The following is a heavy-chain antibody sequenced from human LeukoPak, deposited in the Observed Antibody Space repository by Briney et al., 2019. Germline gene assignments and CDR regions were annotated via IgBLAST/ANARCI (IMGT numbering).Heavy chain of an antibody. V-gene: IGHV1-2*02. J-gene: IGHJ5*02. CDR1: GFSLTVHY. D-gene: IGHD7-27*01. Sequence: ASVTVSCKGSGFSLTVHYMRWLRDGPGQGLEWMAWINRNSGDTNYAQKFQDRVIMTRDTSVNTVYMELSRLRSDDTATYYCASDFSWGPDLWGQGTLVIVSS. CDR2: INRNSGDT. CDR3: ASDFSWGPDL.